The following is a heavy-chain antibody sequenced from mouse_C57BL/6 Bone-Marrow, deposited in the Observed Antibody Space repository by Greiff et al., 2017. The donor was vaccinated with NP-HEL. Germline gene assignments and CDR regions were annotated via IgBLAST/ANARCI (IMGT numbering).Heavy chain of an antibody. V-gene: IGHV1-42*01. CDR3: ANSKRFAY. D-gene: IGHD2-5*01. CDR2: INPSTGGT. J-gene: IGHJ3*01. CDR1: GYSFTGYY. Sequence: VQLQRSGPELVKPGASVKISCKASGYSFTGYYMNWVKQSPEKSLEWIGEINPSTGGTTYNQKFKAKATLTVDKSSSTAYMQLKSLTSEDSAVYYCANSKRFAYWGQGTLVTVSA.